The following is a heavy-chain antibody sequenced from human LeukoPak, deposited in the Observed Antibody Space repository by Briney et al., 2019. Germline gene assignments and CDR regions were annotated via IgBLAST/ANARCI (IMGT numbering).Heavy chain of an antibody. CDR2: INPSGGSR. CDR3: ARGRSGTPSRTYYSYYMDV. D-gene: IGHD3-10*01. J-gene: IGHJ6*03. Sequence: GASVKVSCKASGYTFSNYYIHWVRQAPGQGLEWMGIINPSGGSRSYAQKFQGRLTVTRDTSISTAYMELSRLRSDDTAVYYCARGRSGTPSRTYYSYYMDVWGKGTTVTISS. V-gene: IGHV1-46*01. CDR1: GYTFSNYY.